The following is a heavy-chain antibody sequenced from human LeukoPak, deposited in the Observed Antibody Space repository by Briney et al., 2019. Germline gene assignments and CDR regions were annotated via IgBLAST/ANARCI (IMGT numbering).Heavy chain of an antibody. CDR1: GGSFSGYC. D-gene: IGHD7-27*01. CDR2: INHSGST. Sequence: SETLSLTCAVYGGSFSGYCWSWIRQPPGKGLEWIGEINHSGSTNYNPSLKSRVTISVDTSKNQFSLKLSSVTAADTAVYYCARVAGDMDYWGQGTLVTVSS. J-gene: IGHJ4*02. V-gene: IGHV4-34*01. CDR3: ARVAGDMDY.